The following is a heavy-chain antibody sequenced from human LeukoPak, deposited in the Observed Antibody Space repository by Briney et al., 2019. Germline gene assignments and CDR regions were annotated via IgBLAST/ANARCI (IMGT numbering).Heavy chain of an antibody. J-gene: IGHJ1*01. V-gene: IGHV4-34*01. Sequence: SETLSLTCAVYGGSFSGYYWSWIRQPPGKGLEWIGEINHSESTNYNPSLKSRVTISVDTSKNQFSLKLSSVTAADAAVYYCARGRGIAAAGTFQHWGQGTLVTVSS. D-gene: IGHD6-13*01. CDR1: GGSFSGYY. CDR2: INHSEST. CDR3: ARGRGIAAAGTFQH.